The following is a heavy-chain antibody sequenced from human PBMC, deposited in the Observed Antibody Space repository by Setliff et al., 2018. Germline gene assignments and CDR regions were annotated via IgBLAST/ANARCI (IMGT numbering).Heavy chain of an antibody. J-gene: IGHJ3*02. CDR2: IWYDGDKK. V-gene: IGHV3-33*01. CDR3: ARERGAGSSRWYSHDGFDI. CDR1: GFTFSTYA. Sequence: GGSLRLSCAASGFTFSTYAMSWVRQAPGKGLEWVALIWYDGDKKQYVDSVKGRFTISRDNARNILYLQMNSLKIEDTAVYFCARERGAGSSRWYSHDGFDIWGQGTMVTVSS. D-gene: IGHD6-13*01.